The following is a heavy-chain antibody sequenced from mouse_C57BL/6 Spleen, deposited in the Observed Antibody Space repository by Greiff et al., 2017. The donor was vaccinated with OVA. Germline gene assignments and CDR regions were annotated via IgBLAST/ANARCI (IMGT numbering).Heavy chain of an antibody. CDR3: AVYDGYYTFAY. J-gene: IGHJ3*01. Sequence: QVQLQQPGAELVKPGASVKLSCKASGYTFTSYWMHWVKQRPGQGLEWIGMIHPNSGSTNYNEKFKSKATLTVDKSSSTAYMQLSSLTSEDSAVYYCAVYDGYYTFAYWGQGTLVTVSA. CDR1: GYTFTSYW. V-gene: IGHV1-64*01. D-gene: IGHD2-3*01. CDR2: IHPNSGST.